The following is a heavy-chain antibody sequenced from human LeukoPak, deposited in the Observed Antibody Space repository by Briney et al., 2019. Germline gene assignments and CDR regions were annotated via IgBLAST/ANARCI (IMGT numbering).Heavy chain of an antibody. CDR1: GFTFSSYG. J-gene: IGHJ4*02. CDR2: ISYDGSNK. V-gene: IGHV3-30*03. D-gene: IGHD2-21*01. Sequence: PGGSLRLSCAASGFTFSSYGMHWVRQAPGKGLEWVAVISYDGSNKYYADSVKGRFTISRDNSKNTLYLQMNSLRAEDTAVYYCAREGPDCGGDCYYDYWGQGTLVTVSS. CDR3: AREGPDCGGDCYYDY.